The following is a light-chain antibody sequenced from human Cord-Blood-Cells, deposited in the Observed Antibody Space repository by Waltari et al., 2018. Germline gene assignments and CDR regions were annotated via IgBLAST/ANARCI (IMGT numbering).Light chain of an antibody. J-gene: IGKJ3*01. CDR1: QDISNY. CDR3: QQYDNLFT. V-gene: IGKV1-33*01. Sequence: QSPSSLSASVGDRVTITCQASQDISNYLNWYQQKPGKAPKLLIYDASNLETGVPSRFSGSGSGTDFTFTISSLQPEDIATYYCQQYDNLFTFGPGTKVDIK. CDR2: DAS.